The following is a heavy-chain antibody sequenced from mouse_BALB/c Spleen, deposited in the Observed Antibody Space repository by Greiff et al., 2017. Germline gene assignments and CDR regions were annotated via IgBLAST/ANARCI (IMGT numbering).Heavy chain of an antibody. CDR1: GYTFTSYY. V-gene: IGHV1S56*01. Sequence: QVQLQQSGPELVKPGASVKMSCKASGYTFTSYYIHWVKQRPGQGLEWIGWIYPGDGSTKYNEKFKGQTTLTADKSSSTAYMLLSSLTSEDSAIYFCARATVVEDWYFDVWGAGTTVTVSS. CDR3: ARATVVEDWYFDV. D-gene: IGHD1-1*01. CDR2: IYPGDGST. J-gene: IGHJ1*01.